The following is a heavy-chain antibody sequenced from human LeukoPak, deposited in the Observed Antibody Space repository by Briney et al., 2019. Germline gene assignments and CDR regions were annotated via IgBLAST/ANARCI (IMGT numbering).Heavy chain of an antibody. J-gene: IGHJ3*02. CDR1: EFTFITYT. CDR3: ARLTSTIPDAFDI. D-gene: IGHD3-3*01. CDR2: ISSNGGIT. V-gene: IGHV3-64*01. Sequence: GGSLRLSCAASEFTFITYTMHWVRQAPGKGLEHVSAISSNGGITYYANSVKGGFTISRDNSKNTLYLQMGSLRAEDMAVYYCARLTSTIPDAFDIWGQGTMVTVSS.